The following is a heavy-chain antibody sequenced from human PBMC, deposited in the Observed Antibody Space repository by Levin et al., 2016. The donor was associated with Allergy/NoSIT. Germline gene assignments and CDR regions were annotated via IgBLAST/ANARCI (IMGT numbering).Heavy chain of an antibody. V-gene: IGHV4-39*01. D-gene: IGHD2-15*01. Sequence: SETLSLTCTVSGGSISSTSYYWGWIRQPPGKGLEWIGSIYYSGSTYYNPSLKSRVTVSVDTSKNQFSLKLSSVTAVDTAVYYCARIHCSADGCYFDYWGQGTLVTVSS. J-gene: IGHJ4*02. CDR3: ARIHCSADGCYFDY. CDR2: IYYSGST. CDR1: GGSISSTSYY.